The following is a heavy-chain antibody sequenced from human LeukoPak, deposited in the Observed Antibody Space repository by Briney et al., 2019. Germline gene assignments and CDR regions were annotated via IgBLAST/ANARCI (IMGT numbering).Heavy chain of an antibody. CDR3: AKDGPPDLYGMDV. J-gene: IGHJ6*02. CDR2: ISYDGSNK. Sequence: GGAPRPSCAAPGFNFSSYGMHLGRPAPRKGLEWVAVISYDGSNKYYADSVKGRFTISRDNSKNTLYLQMNSLRAEDTAVYYCAKDGPPDLYGMDVWGQGTTVTVSS. V-gene: IGHV3-30*18. CDR1: GFNFSSYG.